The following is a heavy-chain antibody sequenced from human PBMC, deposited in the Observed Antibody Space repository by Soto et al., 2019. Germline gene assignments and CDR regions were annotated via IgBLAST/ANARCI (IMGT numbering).Heavy chain of an antibody. CDR1: GDSMSISNW. J-gene: IGHJ4*01. CDR3: ARSEATALDF. V-gene: IGHV4-4*02. Sequence: SATLSLTCTVSGDSMSISNWCNWVRQSPGKGLEWIGEAHHSGRTNYNPSLKSRVTISVDRSQNHFSLQLTSVTAADTAVYYCARSEATALDFWGHGTLVTVS. CDR2: AHHSGRT.